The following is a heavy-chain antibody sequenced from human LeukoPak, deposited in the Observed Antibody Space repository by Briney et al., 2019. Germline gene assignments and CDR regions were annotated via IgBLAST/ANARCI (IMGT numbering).Heavy chain of an antibody. D-gene: IGHD3-22*01. V-gene: IGHV3-74*01. CDR3: ARDRVDYYDSSGYYCDY. CDR1: GFTFSSYW. CDR2: INSDGSST. Sequence: GGSLRLSCAASGFTFSSYWMHWVRQAPGKGLVWVSRINSDGSSTSYADSVKGRFTISRDNAKNTLYLQMNSLRAEDTAVYYCARDRVDYYDSSGYYCDYWGQGTLVTVSS. J-gene: IGHJ4*02.